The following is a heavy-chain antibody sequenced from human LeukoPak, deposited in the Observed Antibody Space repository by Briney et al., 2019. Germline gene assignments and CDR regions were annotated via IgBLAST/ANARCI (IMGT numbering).Heavy chain of an antibody. CDR2: IYTSGST. Sequence: PSETLSLTCTVSGGSINIYYWSWIRQPAGKGLEWIGRIYTSGSTNYNPSLKSRVTISVDTSKNQFSLKLSSVTAADTAVYYCAREDYGDPYYMDVWGKGTTVTISS. J-gene: IGHJ6*03. D-gene: IGHD4-17*01. CDR3: AREDYGDPYYMDV. CDR1: GGSINIYY. V-gene: IGHV4-4*07.